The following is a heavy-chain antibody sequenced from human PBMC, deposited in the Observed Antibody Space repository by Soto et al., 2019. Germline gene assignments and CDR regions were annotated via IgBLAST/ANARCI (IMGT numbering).Heavy chain of an antibody. CDR3: ARASGYSYGYDDFFDN. V-gene: IGHV4-59*01. D-gene: IGHD5-18*01. J-gene: IGHJ4*01. CDR1: GGSINSYY. CDR2: FHFSGST. Sequence: QVQLQESGPGLVKPSETLSLTCTVSGGSINSYYWTWLRQSPTNGLEWIGYFHFSGSTKYNPSLESRLTISADTSKNQISLTLSSVTAADTAVYYCARASGYSYGYDDFFDNWGQGTLANVSS.